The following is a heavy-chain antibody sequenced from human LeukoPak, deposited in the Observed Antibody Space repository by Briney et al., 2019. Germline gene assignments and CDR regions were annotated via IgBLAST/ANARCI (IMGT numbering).Heavy chain of an antibody. V-gene: IGHV4-34*01. CDR3: ARRYSGSYGAPGIFDN. D-gene: IGHD1-26*01. CDR2: INHSGST. CDR1: GGSFSDYY. J-gene: IGHJ3*02. Sequence: SETLSLTCAVYGGSFSDYYWSWIRQPPGKGLEWIGEINHSGSTNYNPSLKSRVTISVDTSKNQFSLKLSSVTAADTAVYYCARRYSGSYGAPGIFDNWGQGTMVTVSS.